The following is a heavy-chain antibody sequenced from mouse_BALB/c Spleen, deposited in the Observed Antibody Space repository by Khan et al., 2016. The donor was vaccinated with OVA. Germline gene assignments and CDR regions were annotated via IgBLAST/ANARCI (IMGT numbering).Heavy chain of an antibody. Sequence: QVQLQQSGAELVRPGASVKLSCKASGYTFTSYWMNWVKQRPGHGLEWIGRIDPSDGETHYNQIFKGMATLTVDTSSTTAYMQLSSLTSEVSAAFYGARREKYGYDPSWFAYGGQGTLVTVSA. CDR2: IDPSDGET. CDR1: GYTFTSYW. V-gene: IGHV1-61*01. CDR3: ARREKYGYDPSWFAY. D-gene: IGHD2-14*01. J-gene: IGHJ3*01.